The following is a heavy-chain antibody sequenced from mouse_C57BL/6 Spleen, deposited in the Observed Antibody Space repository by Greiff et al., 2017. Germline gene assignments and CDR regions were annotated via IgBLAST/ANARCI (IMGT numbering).Heavy chain of an antibody. V-gene: IGHV5-6*01. CDR2: ISSGGSYT. CDR3: ARQGCITTVVAAPY. CDR1: GFTFSSYG. Sequence: EVKVVESGGDLVKPGGSLKLSCAASGFTFSSYGMSWVRQTPDKRLEWVATISSGGSYTYYTDRVKGRFTISRDNAKYTLYLQMSSLKSEDTAMYYCARQGCITTVVAAPYWGQGTLVTVSA. J-gene: IGHJ3*01. D-gene: IGHD1-1*01.